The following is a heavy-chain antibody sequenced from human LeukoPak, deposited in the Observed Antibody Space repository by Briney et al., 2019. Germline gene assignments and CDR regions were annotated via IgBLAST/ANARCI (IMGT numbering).Heavy chain of an antibody. CDR1: GGSFSGYY. V-gene: IGHV4-34*01. CDR2: ISHSGST. Sequence: PSETLSLTCAVYGGSFSGYYWSWIRQPPGKGLEWIGEISHSGSTNYNPSLKSRVTISVDTSKNQFSLKLSSVTAADTAVYYCAKRDGYNHDAFDTWGQGTMVTVSS. D-gene: IGHD5-24*01. J-gene: IGHJ3*02. CDR3: AKRDGYNHDAFDT.